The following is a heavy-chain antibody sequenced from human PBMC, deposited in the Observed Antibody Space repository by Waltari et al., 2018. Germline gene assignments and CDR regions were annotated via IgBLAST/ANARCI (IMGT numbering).Heavy chain of an antibody. CDR2: LYTTGST. D-gene: IGHD2-15*01. Sequence: VQLQESGPGLVAPSQTLSLPCPVSNGSIRRGRFYGSWIRQRAGKGLEWIGHLYTTGSTNDNPSLESRVTISADTSKNQFSLKLTSVTAADSAVYFCARTGTVVVVPTAKGAFHIWGQGTAVTVSS. V-gene: IGHV4-61*02. CDR1: NGSIRRGRFY. CDR3: ARTGTVVVVPTAKGAFHI. J-gene: IGHJ3*02.